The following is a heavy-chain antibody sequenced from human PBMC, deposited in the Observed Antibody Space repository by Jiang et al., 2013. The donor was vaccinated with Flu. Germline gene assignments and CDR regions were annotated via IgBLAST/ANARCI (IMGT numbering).Heavy chain of an antibody. CDR3: ARVLNRQEGWDY. CDR2: VYYSGSS. J-gene: IGHJ4*02. CDR1: GGSVSSGSYY. D-gene: IGHD2-8*02. V-gene: IGHV4-61*01. Sequence: LLKPSETLSLTCTVSGGSVSSGSYYWNWIRQPPGRGLEWIGSVYYSGSSNYNPSLKSPVTISVDTSKNQFSLKLSSVTAADTAVYYCARVLNRQEGWDYWGQGTLVTVSS.